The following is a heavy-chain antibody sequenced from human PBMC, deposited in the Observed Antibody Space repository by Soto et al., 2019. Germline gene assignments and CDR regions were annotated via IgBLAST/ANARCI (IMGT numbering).Heavy chain of an antibody. CDR3: ARGAYSSSCRWFDP. V-gene: IGHV4-39*07. J-gene: IGHJ5*02. CDR2: INHSGST. CDR1: GGSVNSGTYY. D-gene: IGHD6-6*01. Sequence: PSETLSLTCTVSGGSVNSGTYYWSWIRQPPGKGLEWIGEINHSGSTNYNPSLKSRVTISVDTSKNQFSLKLSSVTAADTAVYYCARGAYSSSCRWFDPWGQGXLVPVSP.